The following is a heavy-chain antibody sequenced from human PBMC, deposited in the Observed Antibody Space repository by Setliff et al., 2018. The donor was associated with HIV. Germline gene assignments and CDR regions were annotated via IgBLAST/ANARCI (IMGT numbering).Heavy chain of an antibody. CDR2: IKQDGSEK. J-gene: IGHJ4*01. D-gene: IGHD1-26*01. CDR1: GFTVTTYW. V-gene: IGHV3-7*03. Sequence: GGSLRLSWAASGFTVTTYWMSWVRQAPGKGLEWVANIKQDGSEKYYLDSVKGRFTISRDNAKNSLYLQMNSLRVDDTAVYFCARDKWASGFDFWGHGTLVTVSS. CDR3: ARDKWASGFDF.